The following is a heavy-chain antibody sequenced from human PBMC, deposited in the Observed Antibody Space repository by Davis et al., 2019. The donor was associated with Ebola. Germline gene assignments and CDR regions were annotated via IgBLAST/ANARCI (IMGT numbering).Heavy chain of an antibody. CDR3: AREGGYDFWSGYYTVP. CDR2: ISSDSDYI. D-gene: IGHD3-3*01. J-gene: IGHJ6*04. Sequence: GESLKISCAASGFTFSTYSMSWVRQAPGKGLEWVTSISSDSDYIYYADSVKGRFTISRDNAKNSLYLQMNSLRAEDTAVYYCAREGGYDFWSGYYTVPWGKGTTVTVSS. CDR1: GFTFSTYS. V-gene: IGHV3-21*01.